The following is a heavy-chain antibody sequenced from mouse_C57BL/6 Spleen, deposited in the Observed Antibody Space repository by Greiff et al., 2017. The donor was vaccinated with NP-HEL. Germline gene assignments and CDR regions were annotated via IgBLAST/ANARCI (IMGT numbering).Heavy chain of an antibody. J-gene: IGHJ1*03. CDR1: GFSLTSYG. Sequence: QVQLQQSGPGLVQPSQSLSITCTVSGFSLTSYGVHWVRQSPGKGLEWLGVIWSGGSTDYNAAFISRLSISKDNSKSQVFFKMNSLQADDTAIYYCARNKGYYEYFDVWGTGTTVTVSS. V-gene: IGHV2-2*01. CDR2: IWSGGST. CDR3: ARNKGYYEYFDV. D-gene: IGHD2-3*01.